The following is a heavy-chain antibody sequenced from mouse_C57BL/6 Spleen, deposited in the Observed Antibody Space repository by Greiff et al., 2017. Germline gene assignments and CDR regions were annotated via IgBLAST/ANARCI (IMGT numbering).Heavy chain of an antibody. CDR2: IYPGSGST. V-gene: IGHV1-55*01. J-gene: IGHJ2*01. CDR3: ARREYDGRSYSY. D-gene: IGHD1-1*01. CDR1: GYTFTSYW. Sequence: VQLQQPGAELVKPGASVKMSCKASGYTFTSYWITWVKQRPGHGLEWIGDIYPGSGSTNYNEKFKSKATLTVDTSSSTAYMQLSSLTSEDSAVYYCARREYDGRSYSYWGQGTTLTVSS.